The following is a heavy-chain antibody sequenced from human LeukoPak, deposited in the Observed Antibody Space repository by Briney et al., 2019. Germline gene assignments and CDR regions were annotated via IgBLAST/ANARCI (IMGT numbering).Heavy chain of an antibody. CDR2: IRQDGSER. Sequence: GGSLRLSCAASGFIFSNYWMTWVRQAPGRGLEWVAHIRQDGSERHYVDSVKDRFTISRDNAKNSLDLQMDSLRAEDTAVYYCARDWGSTGYDLYDSWGQGTLVTVSS. CDR3: ARDWGSTGYDLYDS. D-gene: IGHD5-12*01. V-gene: IGHV3-7*01. J-gene: IGHJ4*02. CDR1: GFIFSNYW.